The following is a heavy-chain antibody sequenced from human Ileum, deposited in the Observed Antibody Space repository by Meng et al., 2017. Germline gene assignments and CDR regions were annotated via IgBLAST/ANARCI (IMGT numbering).Heavy chain of an antibody. CDR2: INPNSGVT. V-gene: IGHV1-2*06. D-gene: IGHD6-6*01. CDR1: GYSFTGYY. CDR3: ARGRFSNSMFYFDF. J-gene: IGHJ4*02. Sequence: ASVKVSCKASGYSFTGYYMLWVRQAPGQGLEWMGRINPNSGVTNYEQKYQGRVTMTRDTSITKAYMELSSLRSDDTAVYYCARGRFSNSMFYFDFWGQGTLVTVSS.